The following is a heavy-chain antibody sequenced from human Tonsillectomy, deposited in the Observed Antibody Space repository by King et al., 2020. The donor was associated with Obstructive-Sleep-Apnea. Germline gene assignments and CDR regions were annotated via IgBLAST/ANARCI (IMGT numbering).Heavy chain of an antibody. J-gene: IGHJ6*02. CDR3: ARDSSSNYYYGMDV. CDR2: IYYSGST. Sequence: VQLQESGPGLVKPSQTLSLTCTVSGGSISSGGYYLSWIRQHPGKGLEWIGYIYYSGSTYYNPSLKSRVTISLDTSKNQFSLQLSSVTAADTAVYYCARDSSSNYYYGMDVWGQGTTVTVSS. D-gene: IGHD6-6*01. CDR1: GGSISSGGYY. V-gene: IGHV4-31*03.